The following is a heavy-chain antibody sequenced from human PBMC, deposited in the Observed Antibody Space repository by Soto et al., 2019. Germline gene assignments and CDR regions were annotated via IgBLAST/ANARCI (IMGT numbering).Heavy chain of an antibody. Sequence: SVKVSCKASGGTFSSYAISWVRQAPGQGLEWMGGIIPIFGTANYAQKFQGRVTITADESTSTAYMELSSLRSEDTAVYYCALSYGSGSYPRFDYWGQGTLVTVSS. CDR2: IIPIFGTA. V-gene: IGHV1-69*13. CDR3: ALSYGSGSYPRFDY. CDR1: GGTFSSYA. J-gene: IGHJ4*02. D-gene: IGHD3-10*01.